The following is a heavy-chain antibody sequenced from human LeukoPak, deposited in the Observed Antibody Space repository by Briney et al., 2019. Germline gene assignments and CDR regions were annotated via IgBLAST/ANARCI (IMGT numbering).Heavy chain of an antibody. Sequence: PGGSLRLSCAASGFIFSSYGMHWVRQAPGKGLEWVAVIWYDGSNEYYADSVKGRFTISRDNSKNTLYLQMNSLRVEDTAVYYCARDATVTTHYYGLDVWGQGTTVTVSS. CDR2: IWYDGSNE. CDR3: ARDATVTTHYYGLDV. CDR1: GFIFSSYG. V-gene: IGHV3-33*01. D-gene: IGHD4-17*01. J-gene: IGHJ6*02.